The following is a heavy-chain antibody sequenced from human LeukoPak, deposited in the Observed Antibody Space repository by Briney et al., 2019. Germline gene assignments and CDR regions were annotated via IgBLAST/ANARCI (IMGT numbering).Heavy chain of an antibody. CDR2: ISGSGGST. CDR1: GFTFSSYA. V-gene: IGHV3-23*01. J-gene: IGHJ4*02. CDR3: ATLAHLVGATIDY. D-gene: IGHD1-26*01. Sequence: GGSLRLSCAASGFTFSSYAMSWVRQAPGKGLEWVSAISGSGGSTYYADSVKGRFTISRDNSKNTLYLQMNSLRAEETGVYYCATLAHLVGATIDYWGQGTLVTVSS.